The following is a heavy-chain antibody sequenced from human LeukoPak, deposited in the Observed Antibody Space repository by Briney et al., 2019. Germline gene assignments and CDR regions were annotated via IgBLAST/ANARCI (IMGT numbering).Heavy chain of an antibody. Sequence: GASVKASCKASGYTFTGYYMHWVRQAPGQGLEWMGWINPNSGGTNYAQKFQGRVTMTRDTSISTAYMELSSLRSDDTAVYYCARFSTVTPLDYWGQGTLVTVSS. CDR1: GYTFTGYY. CDR2: INPNSGGT. D-gene: IGHD4-17*01. CDR3: ARFSTVTPLDY. J-gene: IGHJ4*02. V-gene: IGHV1-2*02.